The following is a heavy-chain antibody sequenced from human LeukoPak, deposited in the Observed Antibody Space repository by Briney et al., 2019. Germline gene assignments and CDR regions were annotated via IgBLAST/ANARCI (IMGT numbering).Heavy chain of an antibody. CDR2: IWNDASNK. CDR1: GLTFSSYA. CDR3: AKDICDSTSCYVWFDP. J-gene: IGHJ5*02. D-gene: IGHD2-2*01. Sequence: GGSLRLSCAASGLTFSSYAMHWVRQAPGKGLEWVAVIWNDASNKYYTDSVKGQFTISRDNSKNMLYLQMNSLRAEDTAVYYCAKDICDSTSCYVWFDPWGQGTLVTVSS. V-gene: IGHV3-33*03.